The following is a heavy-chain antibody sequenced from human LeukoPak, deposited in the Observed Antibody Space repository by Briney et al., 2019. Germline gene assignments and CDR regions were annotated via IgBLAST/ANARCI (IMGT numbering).Heavy chain of an antibody. CDR3: ARDQRGSLKCGMDV. D-gene: IGHD3-10*01. CDR2: IYSGGST. CDR1: GFTVSSNY. J-gene: IGHJ6*02. V-gene: IGHV3-66*01. Sequence: GGSLRLSCAASGFTVSSNYMSWVRQAPGKGLEWVSVIYSGGSTYYADSVKGRFTISRDNSKNTLCLQMNSLRAEDTAVYYCARDQRGSLKCGMDVWGQGTTVTVSS.